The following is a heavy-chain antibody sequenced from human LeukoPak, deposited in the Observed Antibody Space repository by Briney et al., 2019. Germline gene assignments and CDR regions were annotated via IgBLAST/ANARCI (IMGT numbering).Heavy chain of an antibody. V-gene: IGHV4-30-4*01. CDR2: IYYSGST. Sequence: PSQTLSLTCTVSGGSISSGDYYWSWIRQPPGKGLEWIGYIYYSGSTYYNPSLKSRVTISVDTSKNQFSLKLSSVTAADTAVYYCARGPGKAPRGSFDYWGQGTLVTVSS. J-gene: IGHJ4*02. CDR3: ARGPGKAPRGSFDY. CDR1: GGSISSGDYY.